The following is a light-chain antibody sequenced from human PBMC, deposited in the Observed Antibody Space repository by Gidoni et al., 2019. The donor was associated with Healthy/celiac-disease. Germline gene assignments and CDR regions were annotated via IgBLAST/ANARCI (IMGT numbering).Light chain of an antibody. Sequence: DIQMTQSPSTLPASVGDRVTITCRASQSISSWLAWYQQKPGKAPKLLIYKASSLESGVPSRFSGSGSGTEFTLTISSLQPDDFATYYCQQYKSYSFGQGTKVEIK. V-gene: IGKV1-5*03. CDR1: QSISSW. CDR3: QQYKSYS. CDR2: KAS. J-gene: IGKJ1*01.